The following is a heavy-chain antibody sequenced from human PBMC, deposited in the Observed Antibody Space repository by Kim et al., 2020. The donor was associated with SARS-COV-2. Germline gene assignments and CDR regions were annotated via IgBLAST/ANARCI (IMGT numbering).Heavy chain of an antibody. Sequence: IGYADSVKGRFTISRDNAKNSLYLQMNSLRAEDTALYYCAKDSSGGSWNHWGQGTLVTVSS. J-gene: IGHJ5*02. V-gene: IGHV3-9*01. CDR3: AKDSSGGSWNH. CDR2: I. D-gene: IGHD2-15*01.